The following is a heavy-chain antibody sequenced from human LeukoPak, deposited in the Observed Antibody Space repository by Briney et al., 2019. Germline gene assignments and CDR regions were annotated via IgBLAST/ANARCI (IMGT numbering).Heavy chain of an antibody. CDR2: IYYSGST. CDR1: GGSISSYY. V-gene: IGHV4-59*01. D-gene: IGHD3-3*01. J-gene: IGHJ4*02. CDR3: ARVGYDFWSGYYNYFDY. Sequence: PSETLSLTCTVSGGSISSYYWSWIRQPPGKGLEWIGYIYYSGSTNYNPSLKSRVTISVDTSKNQFSLELSSVTAADTAVYYCARVGYDFWSGYYNYFDYWGQGTLVTVSS.